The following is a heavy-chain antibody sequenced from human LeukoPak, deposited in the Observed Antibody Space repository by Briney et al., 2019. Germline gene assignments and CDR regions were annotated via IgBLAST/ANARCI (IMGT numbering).Heavy chain of an antibody. Sequence: GGSLRLSCAASGFTFSSYEMNWVRQAPGKGLEWVSYISSSGSTIYYADSVKGRFTISRDNAKNSLYQQMNSLRAGDTAVYYCARDLIYYDSSGYSNWFDPWGQGTLVTVSS. D-gene: IGHD3-22*01. CDR1: GFTFSSYE. V-gene: IGHV3-48*03. CDR2: ISSSGSTI. J-gene: IGHJ5*02. CDR3: ARDLIYYDSSGYSNWFDP.